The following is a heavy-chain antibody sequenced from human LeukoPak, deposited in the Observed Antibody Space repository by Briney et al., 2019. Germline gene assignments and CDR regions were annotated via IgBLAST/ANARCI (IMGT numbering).Heavy chain of an antibody. J-gene: IGHJ4*02. V-gene: IGHV3-9*01. CDR1: GFTFDDYA. Sequence: GRSLRLSCAASGFTFDDYAMHWVRQAPGKGLEWVSGISWNSGSIGYADSVKGRFTISRDNAKNSLYLQMNSLGAEDTALYYCAKDKDDFWSGYFDYWGQGTLVTVSS. CDR2: ISWNSGSI. D-gene: IGHD3-3*01. CDR3: AKDKDDFWSGYFDY.